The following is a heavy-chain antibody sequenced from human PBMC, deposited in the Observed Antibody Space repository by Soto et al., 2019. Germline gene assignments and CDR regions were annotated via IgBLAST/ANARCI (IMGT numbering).Heavy chain of an antibody. D-gene: IGHD3-3*01. CDR2: ISSSSSTI. Sequence: EVQLVESGGGLVQPGGSLRLSCAASGFTFSSYSMNWVRQAPGKGLEWVSYISSSSSTIYYADSVKGRFTISRDNAKNSLYLQMNSLRAEDTAVYYCARGPATNDFWSGFEYYYYMGVWGKGTTVTVSS. CDR1: GFTFSSYS. CDR3: ARGPATNDFWSGFEYYYYMGV. V-gene: IGHV3-48*01. J-gene: IGHJ6*03.